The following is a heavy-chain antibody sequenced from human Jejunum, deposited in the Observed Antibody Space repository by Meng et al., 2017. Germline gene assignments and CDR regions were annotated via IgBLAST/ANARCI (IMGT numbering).Heavy chain of an antibody. CDR2: IHFSGTT. V-gene: IGHV4-34*01. CDR3: VRRRSGASSLFDL. CDR1: GGSLTGYY. J-gene: IGHJ5*02. D-gene: IGHD2-15*01. Sequence: QLHLQQWGAGLLKSSETLSLTCAVYGGSLTGYYWSWIRQAPEKGLEYIGDIHFSGTTTYMPSLRSRLTLSVDTSNNHFSLKLNSVTAADTATYYCVRRRSGASSLFDLWGPGTLVTVSS.